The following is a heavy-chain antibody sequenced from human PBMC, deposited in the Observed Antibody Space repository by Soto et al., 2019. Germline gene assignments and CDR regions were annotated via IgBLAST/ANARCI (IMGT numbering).Heavy chain of an antibody. CDR1: GSTFSSYW. V-gene: IGHV3-7*01. CDR2: IKQDGSEK. D-gene: IGHD3-10*01. CDR3: ARDGYYGHYYGMDV. J-gene: IGHJ6*02. Sequence: EVQLVESGGGLVQPGGSLRLSCAASGSTFSSYWMSWVRQAPGKGLEWVANIKQDGSEKYYVDSVKGRFTISRDNAKNSLYRQMNGLRAEVTAVYYWARDGYYGHYYGMDVWGQGTTVTVSS.